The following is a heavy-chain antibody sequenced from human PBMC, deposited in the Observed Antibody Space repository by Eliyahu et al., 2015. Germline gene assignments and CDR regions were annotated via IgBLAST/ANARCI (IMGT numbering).Heavy chain of an antibody. J-gene: IGHJ5*02. D-gene: IGHD3-10*01. CDR2: IKSKLNNYAT. V-gene: IGHV3-73*01. CDR3: TRHSPPSDNWFGP. CDR1: GFTVXGSV. Sequence: EVQLVESGGGLVQPGGSLKLSCAAPGFTVXGSVVHWVRQASGKGLEWVGLIKSKLNNYATSYTASVKGRFTISRDDSKNTAYLQMNSLRIEDTAVYYCTRHSPPSDNWFGPWGQGTLVTVSS.